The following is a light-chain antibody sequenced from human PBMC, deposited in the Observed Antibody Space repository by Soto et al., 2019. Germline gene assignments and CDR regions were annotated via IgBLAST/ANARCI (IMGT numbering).Light chain of an antibody. Sequence: DIQMTQSPSSLSASVGDRVTITCQASQDISNYLNWYQQKPGKAPKLLIYDASNLETGVPSRFSGSGSGTDFTFTISSLQPEDIATYYCQQYDNLPRSAFGGGTKVEI. CDR3: QQYDNLPRSA. V-gene: IGKV1-33*01. CDR1: QDISNY. J-gene: IGKJ4*01. CDR2: DAS.